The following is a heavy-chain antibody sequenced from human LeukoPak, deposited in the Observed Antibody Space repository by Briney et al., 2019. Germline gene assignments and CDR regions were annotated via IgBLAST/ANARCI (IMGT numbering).Heavy chain of an antibody. D-gene: IGHD2-8*02. Sequence: SVKVSCKASGGTFSSYAVSWVRQAPGQGLEWMGGIIPIFGTANYAQKFQGRVTITADKSTSTAYMELSSLRSEDTAVYYCARAGGPASYYYYMDVWGKGTTVTVSS. V-gene: IGHV1-69*06. J-gene: IGHJ6*03. CDR1: GGTFSSYA. CDR2: IIPIFGTA. CDR3: ARAGGPASYYYYMDV.